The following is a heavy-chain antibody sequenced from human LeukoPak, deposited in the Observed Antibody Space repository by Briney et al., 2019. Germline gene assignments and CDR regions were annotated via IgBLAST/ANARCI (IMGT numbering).Heavy chain of an antibody. D-gene: IGHD3-22*01. CDR2: IYYSGST. J-gene: IGHJ3*02. V-gene: IGHV4-59*01. CDR1: GGSLSSYY. Sequence: SETLSLTCTVSGGSLSSYYWSWIRQPPGKGLEWIGYIYYSGSTNYNPSLKSRVTISVDTSKNQFSLKLSSVTAADTAVYYCARFYDSSGYYHHDAFDIWGQGTMVTVSS. CDR3: ARFYDSSGYYHHDAFDI.